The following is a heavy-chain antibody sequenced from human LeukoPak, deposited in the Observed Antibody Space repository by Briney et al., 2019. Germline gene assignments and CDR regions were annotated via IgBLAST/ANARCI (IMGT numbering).Heavy chain of an antibody. J-gene: IGHJ4*02. CDR3: ARTVPGYFFDS. D-gene: IGHD3-10*01. CDR2: INTDGSST. V-gene: IGHV3-74*01. Sequence: GSLRLSCAASGFTFSSYWMHWVRQAPGMGLVWVSRINTDGSSTTYADSVKGRFTISRDSAKNTLYLQMNSLRAEDTAVYYCARTVPGYFFDSWGQGTLVTVSS. CDR1: GFTFSSYW.